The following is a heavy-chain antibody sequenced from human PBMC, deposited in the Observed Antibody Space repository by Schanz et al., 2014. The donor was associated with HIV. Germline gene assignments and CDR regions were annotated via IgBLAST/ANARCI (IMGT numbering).Heavy chain of an antibody. D-gene: IGHD6-6*01. CDR2: MNPNSGHT. Sequence: QVQLVQSGAEVKKPGSSVKVSCKASGGTFSIYAISWVRQAPGQGLEWMGWMNPNSGHTGYAQKCQGRVDMTRTTSISTAYMELRGLTSEDTAVYFCARARAKIEGRPVGNWFDPWGQGTLVTVSS. CDR3: ARARAKIEGRPVGNWFDP. V-gene: IGHV1-8*02. CDR1: GGTFSIYA. J-gene: IGHJ5*02.